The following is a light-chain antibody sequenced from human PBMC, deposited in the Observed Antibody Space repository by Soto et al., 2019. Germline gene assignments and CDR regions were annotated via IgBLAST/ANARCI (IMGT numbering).Light chain of an antibody. CDR1: SSDVGAHDF. CDR2: EVS. CDR3: SSYTSSSTRV. J-gene: IGLJ1*01. Sequence: QSVLTQPASMSGSPGQSITISCTGTSSDVGAHDFVSWYQQHPDKAPKLMIYEVSNRPSGVSNRFSGSKSVNTATLTISGLQAEDEADYYCSSYTSSSTRVFGTGTKVTVL. V-gene: IGLV2-14*03.